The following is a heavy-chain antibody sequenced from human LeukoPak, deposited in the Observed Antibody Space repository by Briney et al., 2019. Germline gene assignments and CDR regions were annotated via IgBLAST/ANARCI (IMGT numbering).Heavy chain of an antibody. Sequence: ASVKVSCKASGYTFTTNDINWVRQAAGQGLEWMGWMNPNSGHTDYAPKFQGRITMTRNTSINTAYMELSSLTSEDTAVYLCAREVSGDFALDYWGQGTLVTVSS. CDR2: MNPNSGHT. CDR1: GYTFTTND. V-gene: IGHV1-8*01. CDR3: AREVSGDFALDY. J-gene: IGHJ4*02.